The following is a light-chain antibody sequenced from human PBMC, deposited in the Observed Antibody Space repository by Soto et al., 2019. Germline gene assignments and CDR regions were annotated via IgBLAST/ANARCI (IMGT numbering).Light chain of an antibody. CDR1: QSIGTS. J-gene: IGKJ1*01. V-gene: IGKV1-5*03. CDR2: LAS. CDR3: QQHGSYPRT. Sequence: IQRTKSPSTLSVSVGDRVTITCRASQSIGTSLACYQQRPGKAPKLLIYLASNLEVGVPSRFSGSGSGTEFTLAISSLQPDDFATYYCQQHGSYPRTLGQGTKVEI.